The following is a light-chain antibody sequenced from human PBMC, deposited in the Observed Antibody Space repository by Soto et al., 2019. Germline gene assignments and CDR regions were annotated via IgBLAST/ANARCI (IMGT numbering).Light chain of an antibody. CDR1: SSDVGGYNY. V-gene: IGLV2-14*01. CDR3: SSYTSSSIF. CDR2: DVS. Sequence: QSALTQPASVSGSPGQSITISCTGTSSDVGGYNYVSWYQQHPGKAPKLMIYDVSNRPSGVSNRFSGSKSGNTASLTISGLQAEDEADYYCSSYTSSSIFFGTGTKVTV. J-gene: IGLJ1*01.